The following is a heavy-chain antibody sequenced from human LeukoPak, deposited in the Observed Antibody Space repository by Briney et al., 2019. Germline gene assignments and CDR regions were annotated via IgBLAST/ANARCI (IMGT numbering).Heavy chain of an antibody. J-gene: IGHJ6*03. Sequence: ASVKVSCKASGGTFSSYAISWVRQAPGQGLEWMGGFITMFGTADYAQRFQGRVTITTDESTSTVYMELSSLRSEDTAVYYCARTPNLPMVAPSIGYYYNHMDVWGKGTTVTVSS. D-gene: IGHD2-15*01. CDR3: ARTPNLPMVAPSIGYYYNHMDV. CDR2: FITMFGTA. CDR1: GGTFSSYA. V-gene: IGHV1-69*05.